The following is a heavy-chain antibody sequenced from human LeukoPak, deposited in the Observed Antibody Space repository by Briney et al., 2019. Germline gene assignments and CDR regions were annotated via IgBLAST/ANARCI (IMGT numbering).Heavy chain of an antibody. CDR3: ARGQDTVVTSRDAFDI. J-gene: IGHJ3*02. CDR1: GFTFSNYN. D-gene: IGHD4-23*01. V-gene: IGHV3-21*01. CDR2: ISTSSIYI. Sequence: GGSLRLSCAASGFTFSNYNMNWVRQAPGKGLEWVSSISTSSIYIYYADSVKGRFTISRDNAKNSLYLQMNSLRAEDTAVYYCARGQDTVVTSRDAFDIWGQGTMVTVSS.